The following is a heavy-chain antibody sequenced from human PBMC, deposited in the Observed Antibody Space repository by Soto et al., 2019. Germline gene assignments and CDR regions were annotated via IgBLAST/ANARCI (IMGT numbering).Heavy chain of an antibody. CDR3: ARSVAVPGAHIDY. CDR1: GGSISGSY. CDR2: VYYTGST. J-gene: IGHJ4*02. V-gene: IGHV4-59*01. D-gene: IGHD6-19*01. Sequence: SETLSLTCSVFGGSISGSYWSWIRQSPGKGLEWLGYVYYTGSTNYSPSLRSRVSISVDTSKNEFSLRLSSVTAADTAVYFCARSVAVPGAHIDYWGQGTQVTVSS.